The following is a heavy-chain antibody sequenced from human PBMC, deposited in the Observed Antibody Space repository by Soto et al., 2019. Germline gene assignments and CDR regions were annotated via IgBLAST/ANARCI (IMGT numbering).Heavy chain of an antibody. Sequence: ASVKVSCKASGGTFSSYAISWVRQAPGQGLEWMGGIIPIFGTANYAQKFQGRVTITADESTSTAYMELSSLRSEDTAVYYCARDQDSAYYDSSGYYRYWGQGTLVTVSS. CDR2: IIPIFGTA. CDR1: GGTFSSYA. J-gene: IGHJ4*02. V-gene: IGHV1-69*13. D-gene: IGHD3-22*01. CDR3: ARDQDSAYYDSSGYYRY.